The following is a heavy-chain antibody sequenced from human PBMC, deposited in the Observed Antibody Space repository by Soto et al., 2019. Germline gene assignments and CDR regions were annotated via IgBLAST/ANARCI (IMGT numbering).Heavy chain of an antibody. D-gene: IGHD6-13*01. Sequence: SVKVSCKXSGDTFGSYSISWVRQAPGQGLEWMGGIIGIFGTANYAQKFQGRVAITADKSTSTAYMELSSLRSEDTAVYYCARQQGTAAANDYWGQGTLVTVSS. CDR3: ARQQGTAAANDY. V-gene: IGHV1-69*06. J-gene: IGHJ4*02. CDR2: IIGIFGTA. CDR1: GDTFGSYS.